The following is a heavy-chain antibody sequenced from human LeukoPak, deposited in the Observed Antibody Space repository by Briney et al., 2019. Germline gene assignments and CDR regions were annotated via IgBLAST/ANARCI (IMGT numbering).Heavy chain of an antibody. CDR1: GFIFSNYA. Sequence: GASLRLSCAASGFIFSNYAMSWVRQAPGKGLEWVSAIVGRGSSTYYADSVKGRFTISRDNSKNTLYLQLNRLRAEDTAVYYCAKWGDYDIFTGYYDSDYWGQGTLVTVSS. J-gene: IGHJ4*02. V-gene: IGHV3-23*01. D-gene: IGHD3-9*01. CDR2: IVGRGSST. CDR3: AKWGDYDIFTGYYDSDY.